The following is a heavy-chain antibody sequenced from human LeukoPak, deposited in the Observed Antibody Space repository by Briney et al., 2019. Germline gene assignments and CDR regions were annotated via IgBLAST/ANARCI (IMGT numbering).Heavy chain of an antibody. Sequence: ASVKVSCKASGYTFTSYDINWVRQATGQGLEWMGWMNPNSGNTGYAQKFQGRVTMTRNTSISTAYMELSSLRSEDTAVYYCARALIPPRGYCSGGSCSHYYYYYGMDVWGQGTTVTVSS. J-gene: IGHJ6*02. CDR3: ARALIPPRGYCSGGSCSHYYYYYGMDV. CDR1: GYTFTSYD. D-gene: IGHD2-15*01. CDR2: MNPNSGNT. V-gene: IGHV1-8*01.